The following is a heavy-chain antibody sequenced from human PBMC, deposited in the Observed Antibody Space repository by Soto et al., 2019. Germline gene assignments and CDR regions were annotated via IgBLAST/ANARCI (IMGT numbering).Heavy chain of an antibody. CDR2: ISQHGSQT. CDR3: VSWDDIVVSND. CDR1: GFIFSANW. D-gene: IGHD5-12*01. J-gene: IGHJ4*02. V-gene: IGHV3-7*01. Sequence: GGSLRLSCAASGFIFSANWMSWLRQAPGKGLEWVAHISQHGSQTLYVDSVKGRFTISRDNAKSSLYLQMNSLRVDDTAVYYCVSWDDIVVSNDWGQGSLVTVSS.